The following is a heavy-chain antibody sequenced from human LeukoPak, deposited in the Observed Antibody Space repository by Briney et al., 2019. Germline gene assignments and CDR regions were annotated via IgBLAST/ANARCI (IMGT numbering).Heavy chain of an antibody. V-gene: IGHV3-23*01. CDR1: GFSFSSYA. CDR2: ISGGGVTT. Sequence: GGSLRLSCAASGFSFSSYALSWVRQAPGKGLEWVSGISGGGVTTYYADSVKGRFTISRDNSKNTLYLQMNSLRADDTAIYYCARNQQLGGHSYYYYGMDVWGQGTTVTVSS. J-gene: IGHJ6*02. D-gene: IGHD3-16*01. CDR3: ARNQQLGGHSYYYYGMDV.